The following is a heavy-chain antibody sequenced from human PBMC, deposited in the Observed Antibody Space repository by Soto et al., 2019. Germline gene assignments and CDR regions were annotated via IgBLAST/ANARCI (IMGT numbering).Heavy chain of an antibody. CDR3: ATVFGVCHPSDY. V-gene: IGHV1-24*01. Sequence: ASVKVSCKVSGYTLTELSMHWVRQAPGKGLEWMGGFDPEDGETIYAQKFQGRVTMTEDTSTDTAYMELSSLRSEDTAVYYCATVFGVCHPSDYWGQGTLDTVSS. CDR1: GYTLTELS. J-gene: IGHJ4*02. D-gene: IGHD3-3*01. CDR2: FDPEDGET.